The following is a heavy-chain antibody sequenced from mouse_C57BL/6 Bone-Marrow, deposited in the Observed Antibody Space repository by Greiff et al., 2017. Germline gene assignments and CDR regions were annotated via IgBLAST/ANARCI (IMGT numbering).Heavy chain of an antibody. CDR1: GFNIKDYY. CDR2: IDPEDGDT. CDR3: TTAAFYGSSPSYFDY. J-gene: IGHJ2*01. V-gene: IGHV14-1*01. D-gene: IGHD1-1*01. Sequence: VQLKQSGAELVRPGASVKLSCTASGFNIKDYYMHWVKQRPEQGLEWTGRIDPEDGDTEYAPKFQGKATMTADTSSNTAYLQISSLTSEYTAVYYCTTAAFYGSSPSYFDYWGQGTTLTVSS.